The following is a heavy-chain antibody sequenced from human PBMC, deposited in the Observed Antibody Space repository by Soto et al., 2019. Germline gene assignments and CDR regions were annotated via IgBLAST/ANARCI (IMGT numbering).Heavy chain of an antibody. CDR1: GFTFSSYA. J-gene: IGHJ4*02. Sequence: EVQLLESGGGLVQPGGSLRLSCAASGFTFSSYAMSWVRQAPGKGLEWVSAVSGSGVTTYYADSVRGRFTISRDSSKNTLYLQVNSPRAEDTAGYYCAKEGGGYYAKFDYWGQGTLVTVSS. V-gene: IGHV3-23*01. D-gene: IGHD2-2*01. CDR3: AKEGGGYYAKFDY. CDR2: VSGSGVTT.